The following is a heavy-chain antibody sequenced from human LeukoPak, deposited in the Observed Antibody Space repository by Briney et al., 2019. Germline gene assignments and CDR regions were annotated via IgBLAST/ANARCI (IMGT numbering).Heavy chain of an antibody. CDR2: IYHSGST. J-gene: IGHJ4*02. Sequence: SQTLSLTCAVSGGSISSGGYSWSWIRQPPGKGLEWIGYIYHSGSTYYNPSLKSRVTISVDRSKNQFSLKLSSVTAADTAVYYCARLSERKFDYWGQGTLVTVSS. CDR3: ARLSERKFDY. V-gene: IGHV4-30-2*01. CDR1: GGSISSGGYS.